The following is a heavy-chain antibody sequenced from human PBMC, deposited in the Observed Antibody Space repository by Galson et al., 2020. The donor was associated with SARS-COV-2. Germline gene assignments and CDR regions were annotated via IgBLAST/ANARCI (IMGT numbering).Heavy chain of an antibody. Sequence: ASVKVSCKVSGYTLTELYMHWVRQAPGKGLEWLGGFDPEDGETIYAQKFQGRVTMTEDTSTDTAYMELSSLRSEDTAVYYCATDIPYYDSSGYRFDYWGQGTLVTVSS. CDR1: GYTLTELY. J-gene: IGHJ4*02. CDR3: ATDIPYYDSSGYRFDY. D-gene: IGHD3-22*01. V-gene: IGHV1-24*01. CDR2: FDPEDGET.